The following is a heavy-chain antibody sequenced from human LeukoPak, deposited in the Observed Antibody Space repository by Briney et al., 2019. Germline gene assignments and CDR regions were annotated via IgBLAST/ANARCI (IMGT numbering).Heavy chain of an antibody. V-gene: IGHV1-8*03. CDR2: MNPNSGNT. Sequence: ASVKVSCKASGYTFTSYDINWVRQATGQGLEWMGWMNPNSGNTGYAQKFQGRVTITRNTSISTAYMELSSLRSEDTAVYYCARGRNWGDLARAINYYYYYMDVSGKGITVTVSS. J-gene: IGHJ6*03. CDR1: GYTFTSYD. D-gene: IGHD3-16*01. CDR3: ARGRNWGDLARAINYYYYYMDV.